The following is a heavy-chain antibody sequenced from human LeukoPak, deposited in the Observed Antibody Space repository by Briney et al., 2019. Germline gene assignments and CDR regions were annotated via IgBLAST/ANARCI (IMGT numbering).Heavy chain of an antibody. J-gene: IGHJ4*02. CDR1: RGTFSSYA. V-gene: IGHV1-69*13. CDR3: ARAELWFGELPKSLDY. CDR2: IIPIFGTA. D-gene: IGHD3-10*01. Sequence: GASVKVSCKASRGTFSSYAISWVRQAPGQGLEWMGGIIPIFGTANYAQKFQGRVTITADESTSTAYMELSSLRSEDTAVYYCARAELWFGELPKSLDYWGQGTLVTVSS.